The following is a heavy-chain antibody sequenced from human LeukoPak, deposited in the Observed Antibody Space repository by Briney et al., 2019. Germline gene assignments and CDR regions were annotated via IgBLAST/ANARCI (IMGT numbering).Heavy chain of an antibody. D-gene: IGHD5-24*01. CDR1: GYTFTSYA. CDR2: INAGNGNT. CDR3: ARVESYYYGMDV. J-gene: IGHJ6*04. V-gene: IGHV1-3*01. Sequence: ASVKVSCKASGYTFTSYAMHWVRQAPGQRLEWMGWINAGNGNTKYSQKFQGRVTITRDTPASTAYMELSSLRSEDTAVYYCARVESYYYGMDVWGKGTTVTVSS.